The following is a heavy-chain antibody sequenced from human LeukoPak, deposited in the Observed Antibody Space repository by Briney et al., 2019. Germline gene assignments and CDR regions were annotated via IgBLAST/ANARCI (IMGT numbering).Heavy chain of an antibody. CDR1: GFTFXXYG. J-gene: IGHJ4*02. CDR2: ISYDGSNK. D-gene: IGHD3-10*01. V-gene: IGHV3-30*18. CDR3: AKEDVGRPFFDY. Sequence: SGFTFXXYGMHWVRQAPGKGLEWVAVISYDGSNKYYADSVKGRFTISRDNSKNTLYLQMNSLRAEDTAVYYCAKEDVGRPFFDYWGQGTLVTVSS.